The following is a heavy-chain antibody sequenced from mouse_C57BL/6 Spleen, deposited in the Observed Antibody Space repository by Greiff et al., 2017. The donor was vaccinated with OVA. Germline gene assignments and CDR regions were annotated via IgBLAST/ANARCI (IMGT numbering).Heavy chain of an antibody. CDR3: ARRGTVVPFDY. V-gene: IGHV1-76*01. CDR1: GYTFTDYY. Sequence: VMLVESGAELVRPGASVKLSCKASGYTFTDYYINWVKQRPGQGLEWIARIYPGSGNTYYNEKFKGKATLTAEKSSSTAYMQLSSLTSEDSAVYFCARRGTVVPFDYWGQGTTLTVSS. J-gene: IGHJ2*01. CDR2: IYPGSGNT. D-gene: IGHD1-1*01.